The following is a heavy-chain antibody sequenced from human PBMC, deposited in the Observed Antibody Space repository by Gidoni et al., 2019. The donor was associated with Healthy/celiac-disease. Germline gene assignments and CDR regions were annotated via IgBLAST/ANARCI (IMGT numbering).Heavy chain of an antibody. D-gene: IGHD6-19*01. Sequence: SCAASGFTFSSSGMHWVRPAPGKGLEWVAVISYDGSNKYYADSVKGRVTISRDNSKNTLDLQMNSLRAEDTAVYYCARDPYSSGWDGGGMDVWGQGTTVTVSS. CDR1: GFTFSSSG. V-gene: IGHV3-30*03. J-gene: IGHJ6*02. CDR3: ARDPYSSGWDGGGMDV. CDR2: ISYDGSNK.